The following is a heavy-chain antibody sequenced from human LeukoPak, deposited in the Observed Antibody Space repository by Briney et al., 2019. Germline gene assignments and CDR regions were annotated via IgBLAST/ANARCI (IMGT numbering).Heavy chain of an antibody. CDR2: ISSRSSTI. J-gene: IGHJ5*02. D-gene: IGHD3-16*01. CDR3: ATGALGGAS. Sequence: PGGPLRLSCAASGFTFTSYSMNWVRQAPGKGLEWVSYISSRSSTIHYADSVKGRFNISRDNAKNSLYLQMNFLRDEDTAVYFCATGALGGASWGQGTLITVSA. CDR1: GFTFTSYS. V-gene: IGHV3-48*02.